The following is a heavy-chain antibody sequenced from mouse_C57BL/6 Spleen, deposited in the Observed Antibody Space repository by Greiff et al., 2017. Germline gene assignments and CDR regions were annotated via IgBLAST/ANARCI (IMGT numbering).Heavy chain of an antibody. V-gene: IGHV5-4*01. Sequence: DVMLVESGGGLVKPGGSLKLSCAASGFTFSSYAMSWVRQTPEKRLEWVATISDGGSYTYYPDNVKGRFTISRDNAKNNLYLQMSHLKSEDTAMYYCARDGGYGNYDDWGQGTTLTVAS. CDR1: GFTFSSYA. D-gene: IGHD2-1*01. CDR2: ISDGGSYT. CDR3: ARDGGYGNYDD. J-gene: IGHJ2*01.